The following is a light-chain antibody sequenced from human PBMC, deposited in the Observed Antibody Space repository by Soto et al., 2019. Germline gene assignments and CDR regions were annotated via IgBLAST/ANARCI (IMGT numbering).Light chain of an antibody. V-gene: IGKV3-11*01. Sequence: EIVLTQSPGTLSLSPGERCTLSCMAIQNFGSSYLAWYQQKPGQAPRLLIYDASNRATGIPARFSGSGSGTDFTLTISSLEPEDFAVYYCQQRSNWPPGWTFGQGTKVDIK. CDR3: QQRSNWPPGWT. CDR1: QNFGSSY. J-gene: IGKJ1*01. CDR2: DAS.